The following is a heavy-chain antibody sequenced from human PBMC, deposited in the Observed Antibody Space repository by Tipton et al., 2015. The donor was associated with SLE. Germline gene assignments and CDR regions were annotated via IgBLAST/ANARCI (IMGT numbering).Heavy chain of an antibody. CDR1: DDSIGSHY. CDR2: IYYTGST. Sequence: TLSLTCSVSDDSIGSHYWTWIRQPPGKGLEYIGYIYYTGSTNYNPSLKSRVTMSVATSKNQFSLKLTSVTAADTAVYYCATSPLTLWGQGTLVTVSS. CDR3: ATSPLTL. V-gene: IGHV4-59*11. D-gene: IGHD2-2*01. J-gene: IGHJ4*02.